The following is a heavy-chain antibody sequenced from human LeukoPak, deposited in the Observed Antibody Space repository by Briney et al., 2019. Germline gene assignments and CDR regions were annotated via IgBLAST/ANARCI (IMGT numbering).Heavy chain of an antibody. CDR3: ARGAVAARVVYFDY. CDR1: GFTFSSYA. Sequence: GRSLRLSCAASGFTFSSYAMHWVRQAPGKGLEWVAVISYDGSNKYYADSVKGRFTISRDNSKNTLYLQMNSLRAEDTAVYYCARGAVAARVVYFDYWGQGTLVTVSS. V-gene: IGHV3-30*04. J-gene: IGHJ4*02. D-gene: IGHD2-15*01. CDR2: ISYDGSNK.